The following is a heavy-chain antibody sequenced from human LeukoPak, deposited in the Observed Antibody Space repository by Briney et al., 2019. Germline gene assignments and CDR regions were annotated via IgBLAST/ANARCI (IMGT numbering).Heavy chain of an antibody. J-gene: IGHJ4*02. D-gene: IGHD6-6*01. CDR1: GFTFSSYC. CDR3: ARDHSSSFLSDY. Sequence: GGSLRLSCAASGFTFSSYCMHWVRQAPGKGLVWVSRINSGGSSTNYADSVKGRFTIFRDNAKKTLYLQMNILRADDTDVYYCARDHSSSFLSDYWGQGTLVTVSS. V-gene: IGHV3-74*01. CDR2: INSGGSST.